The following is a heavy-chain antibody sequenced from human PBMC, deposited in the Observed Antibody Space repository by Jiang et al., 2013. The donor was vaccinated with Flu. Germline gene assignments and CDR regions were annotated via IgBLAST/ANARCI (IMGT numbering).Heavy chain of an antibody. CDR3: ARDGSGELRYFDWYFDY. D-gene: IGHD3-9*01. CDR2: IYYSGST. Sequence: GSGLVKPSETLSLTCTVSGGSISSYYWSWIRQPPGKGLEWIGYIYYSGSTNYNPSLKSRVTISVDTSKNQFSLKLSSVTAADTAVYYCARDGSGELRYFDWYFDYWGQGTLVTVSS. J-gene: IGHJ4*02. V-gene: IGHV4-59*01. CDR1: GGSISSYY.